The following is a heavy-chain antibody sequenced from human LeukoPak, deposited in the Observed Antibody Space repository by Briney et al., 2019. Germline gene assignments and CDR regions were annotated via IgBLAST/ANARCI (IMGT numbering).Heavy chain of an antibody. CDR3: ANSIEYCSGGSCYDYYMDV. CDR1: GYTFTSYG. J-gene: IGHJ6*03. D-gene: IGHD2-15*01. V-gene: IGHV1-18*01. CDR2: ISAYNAYT. Sequence: ASVKVSCKASGYTFTSYGITWVRQAPGQGLEWMGWISAYNAYTYYAQKLQGRVTMTTDTSTSTAYMELRSLRSDDTAVYYCANSIEYCSGGSCYDYYMDVWGKGTTVTVSS.